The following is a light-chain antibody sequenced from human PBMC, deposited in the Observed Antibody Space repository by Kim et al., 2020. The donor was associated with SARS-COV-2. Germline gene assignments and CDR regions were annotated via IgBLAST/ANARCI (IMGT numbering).Light chain of an antibody. CDR1: QGITKS. CDR2: AAS. J-gene: IGKJ1*01. CDR3: QKYNSAPWT. V-gene: IGKV1-27*01. Sequence: SVGDGVTITGRASQGITKSLAWYQQKPGKVPQVLIYAASVLQSGVPSRFSGSGSGTDFTLTISSLQPEDVATYYCQKYNSAPWTFGQGTKVDIK.